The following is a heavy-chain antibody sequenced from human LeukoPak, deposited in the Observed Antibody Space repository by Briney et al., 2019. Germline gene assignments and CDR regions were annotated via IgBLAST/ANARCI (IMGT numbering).Heavy chain of an antibody. CDR2: IYTSGST. J-gene: IGHJ6*04. CDR1: GGSISSGSYY. D-gene: IGHD3-10*01. CDR3: ARDPGLSV. V-gene: IGHV4-61*02. Sequence: SETLSLTCTVSGGSISSGSYYWSWIRQPAGKGLEWIGRIYTSGSTNYNPSLKSRVTISVDTSKNQLSLKLSSVTAADTAVYYCARDPGLSVWGKGTTVTVSS.